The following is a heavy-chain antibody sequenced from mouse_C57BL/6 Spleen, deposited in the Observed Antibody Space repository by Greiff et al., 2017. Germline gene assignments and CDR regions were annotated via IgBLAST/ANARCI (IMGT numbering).Heavy chain of an antibody. Sequence: DVQLQESGGGLVKPGGSLKLSCAASGFTFSSYAMSWVRQTPEKRLEWVATISDGGSYTYYPDNVKGRFTISRDNAKNNLYLQMSHLKSEDTAMYYCARAHYYGSSLYYYAMDYWGQGTSVTVSS. CDR2: ISDGGSYT. V-gene: IGHV5-4*01. D-gene: IGHD1-1*01. J-gene: IGHJ4*01. CDR3: ARAHYYGSSLYYYAMDY. CDR1: GFTFSSYA.